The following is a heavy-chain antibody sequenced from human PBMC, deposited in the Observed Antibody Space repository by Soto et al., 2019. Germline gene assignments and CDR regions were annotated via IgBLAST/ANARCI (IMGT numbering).Heavy chain of an antibody. J-gene: IGHJ6*02. V-gene: IGHV3-30*18. Sequence: GSLRLSCAASGFTFSSYVMHWVRQAPGKGLEWVAVISYDGSNKYYADSVKGRFTISRDNSKNTLYLQMNSLRAEDTAVYYCAKVKRGRRIAAVAGYYYYGMDVWGQGTPVTVS. CDR1: GFTFSSYV. CDR3: AKVKRGRRIAAVAGYYYYGMDV. CDR2: ISYDGSNK. D-gene: IGHD6-13*01.